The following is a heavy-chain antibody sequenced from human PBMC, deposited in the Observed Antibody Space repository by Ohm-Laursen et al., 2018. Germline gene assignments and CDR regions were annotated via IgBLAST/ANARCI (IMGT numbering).Heavy chain of an antibody. D-gene: IGHD3-3*01. CDR1: GFTFSDYY. Sequence: SLRLSCAASGFTFSDYYMSWIRQAPGKGLEWLSYINAYKNDLFYADSVKGRFTISRDNTKNSLYLQMNSLRTEDTAVYYCARIGDLDDFWSGPDAFDIWGQGTMVTVSS. V-gene: IGHV3-11*06. J-gene: IGHJ3*02. CDR2: INAYKNDL. CDR3: ARIGDLDDFWSGPDAFDI.